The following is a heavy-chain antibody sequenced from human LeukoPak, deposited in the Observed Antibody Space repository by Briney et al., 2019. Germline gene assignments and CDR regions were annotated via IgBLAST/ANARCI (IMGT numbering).Heavy chain of an antibody. CDR1: GGTFSSYA. Sequence: SVKVSCKASGGTFSSYAISWVRQAPGHGLEWMGGIIPIFGTANYAQKFQGRVTITADKSTSTAYMELSSLRSEDTAVYYCARDSVGTTGSNWFDPWGQGTLVTVSS. CDR2: IIPIFGTA. V-gene: IGHV1-69*06. D-gene: IGHD1-1*01. J-gene: IGHJ5*02. CDR3: ARDSVGTTGSNWFDP.